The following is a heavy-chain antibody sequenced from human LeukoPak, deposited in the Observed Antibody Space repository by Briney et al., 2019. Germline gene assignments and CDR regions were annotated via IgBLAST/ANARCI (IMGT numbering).Heavy chain of an antibody. CDR2: ISSSGGST. D-gene: IGHD3-10*01. J-gene: IGHJ3*02. CDR1: GFTFSSYA. V-gene: IGHV3-23*01. Sequence: GGSLRLSCAASGFTFSSYAMSWVRRAPGKGLEWVSAISSSGGSTYFADSVKGRFTISRDNSKNALYLQMNSLRAEDTAVYYCAKDSSGSYYLGAFDIWGQGTMVTVSS. CDR3: AKDSSGSYYLGAFDI.